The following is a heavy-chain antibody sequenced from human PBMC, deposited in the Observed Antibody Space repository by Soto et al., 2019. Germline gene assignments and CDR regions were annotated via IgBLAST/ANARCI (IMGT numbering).Heavy chain of an antibody. Sequence: GESLKISCKGSGYSFTSYWIGWVRQMPGKGLEWMGIIYPGDSDTRYSPSFQGQVTISADKSISTAYLQWSSLKASDTAMYYCARHYCSGGSCYPINYYHYYGMAVWGQGTTVTV. D-gene: IGHD2-15*01. J-gene: IGHJ6*02. CDR3: ARHYCSGGSCYPINYYHYYGMAV. V-gene: IGHV5-51*01. CDR2: IYPGDSDT. CDR1: GYSFTSYW.